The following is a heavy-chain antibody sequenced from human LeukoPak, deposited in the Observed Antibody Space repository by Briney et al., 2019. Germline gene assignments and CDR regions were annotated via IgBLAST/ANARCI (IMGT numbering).Heavy chain of an antibody. CDR2: IYTSGST. CDR1: GGSISSGSYY. V-gene: IGHV4-61*02. D-gene: IGHD6-6*01. J-gene: IGHJ4*02. Sequence: PSQTLSLTCTVSGGSISSGSYYWSWIRQPAGKGLEWIGRIYTSGSTNYNPSLKSRVTISVDTSKNQFSLKLSSVTAADTAVYYCARQRPYSSSPPWIDYWGQGTLVTVSS. CDR3: ARQRPYSSSPPWIDY.